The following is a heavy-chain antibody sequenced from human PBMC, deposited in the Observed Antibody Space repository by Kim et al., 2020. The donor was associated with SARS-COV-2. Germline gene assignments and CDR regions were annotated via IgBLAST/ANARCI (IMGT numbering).Heavy chain of an antibody. CDR3: ARGGLRRDGYRYYFDY. D-gene: IGHD2-21*01. J-gene: IGHJ4*02. V-gene: IGHV3-30*04. Sequence: GGSLRLSCAASGFTFSSYAMHWVRQAPGKGLEWVAVISYDGSNKYYADSVKGRFTISRDNSKNTLYLQMNSLRAEDTAVYYCARGGLRRDGYRYYFDYWGQGTLVTVSS. CDR1: GFTFSSYA. CDR2: ISYDGSNK.